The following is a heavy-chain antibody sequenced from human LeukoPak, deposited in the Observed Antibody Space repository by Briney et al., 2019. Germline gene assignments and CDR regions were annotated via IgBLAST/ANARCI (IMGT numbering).Heavy chain of an antibody. J-gene: IGHJ4*02. CDR2: IYSGGST. Sequence: QSGGSLRLSCAASGFTVSSNYMSWVRQAPGKGLEWVSVIYSGGSTYYADSVKGRFTISRDNSKNTLYLQMNSLRAEDTAVYYCARGSYSYGYGPFDYWGQGTLVTVSS. CDR3: ARGSYSYGYGPFDY. D-gene: IGHD5-18*01. V-gene: IGHV3-66*01. CDR1: GFTVSSNY.